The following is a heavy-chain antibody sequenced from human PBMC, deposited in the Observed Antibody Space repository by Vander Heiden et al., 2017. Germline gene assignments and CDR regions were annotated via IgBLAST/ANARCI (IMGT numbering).Heavy chain of an antibody. CDR1: GFTFSNDA. V-gene: IGHV3-23*01. CDR2: ISGSGGST. CDR3: AKSLGYSYGAQYYSDN. D-gene: IGHD5-18*01. Sequence: EVQLLESGGGLVQPGGSLRLSCAASGFTFSNDAMNWVRPTPGKGLEWVSSISGSGGSTYYVDSVKGRFTVFRDNSKNTLYLQMNSLRAEDTAIYYCAKSLGYSYGAQYYSDNWGQGTLVTVSS. J-gene: IGHJ4*02.